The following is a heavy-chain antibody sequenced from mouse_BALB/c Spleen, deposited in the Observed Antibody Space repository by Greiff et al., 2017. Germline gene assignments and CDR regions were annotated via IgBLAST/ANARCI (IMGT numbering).Heavy chain of an antibody. CDR2: ISSGGST. CDR3: ARGGLRYFDY. J-gene: IGHJ2*01. CDR1: GFTFSSYA. Sequence: DVMLVESGGGLVKPGGSLKLSCAASGFTFSSYAMSWVRQTPEKRLEWVASISSGGSTYYPDSVKGRFTISRDNARNILYLQMSSLRSEDTAMYYCARGGLRYFDYWGQGTTLTVSS. D-gene: IGHD3-1*01. V-gene: IGHV5-6-5*01.